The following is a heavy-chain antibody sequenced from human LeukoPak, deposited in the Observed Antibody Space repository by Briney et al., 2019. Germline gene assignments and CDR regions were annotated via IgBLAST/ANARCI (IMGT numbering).Heavy chain of an antibody. J-gene: IGHJ4*02. Sequence: GGSLRLSCAASGFTFSSYWMHWVRQAPGKGLVWVSRIKSDGSNTNYADSVKGRYTISRDNAKNTLHLQMNSLRAEDTAVYYCARGGYYGSGRYYFDSWGQGTLVTVSS. D-gene: IGHD3-3*01. CDR2: IKSDGSNT. V-gene: IGHV3-74*01. CDR3: ARGGYYGSGRYYFDS. CDR1: GFTFSSYW.